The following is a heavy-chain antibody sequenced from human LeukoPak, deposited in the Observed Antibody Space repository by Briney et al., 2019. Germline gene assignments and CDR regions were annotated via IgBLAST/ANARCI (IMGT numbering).Heavy chain of an antibody. D-gene: IGHD3-10*01. Sequence: GGSLRLSCAASGFTFSSYSMNWVRQAPGKGLEWVGRIRSKANSYTTEYAAPVKGRFTISRDDSKSSLYLQMNSLKVEDTAVYYCVRGLGWTSGIELLDYWGQGTLVTVSS. J-gene: IGHJ4*02. CDR1: GFTFSSYS. CDR2: IRSKANSYTT. V-gene: IGHV3-72*01. CDR3: VRGLGWTSGIELLDY.